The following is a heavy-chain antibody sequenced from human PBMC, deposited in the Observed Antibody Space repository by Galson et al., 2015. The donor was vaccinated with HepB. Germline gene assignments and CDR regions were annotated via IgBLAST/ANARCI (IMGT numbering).Heavy chain of an antibody. CDR2: IDPSDSYT. V-gene: IGHV5-10-1*01. D-gene: IGHD3-10*01. Sequence: QSGAEVKKPGESLRISCKGSGYSFTSFWISWVRQMPGKGLEWMGRIDPSDSYTNYSPSFQGHVTISADKSISTAYLQWSSLKASDTAMYYCARHLLYYGPGSPITYDYWGQGTLVTVSS. CDR3: ARHLLYYGPGSPITYDY. J-gene: IGHJ4*02. CDR1: GYSFTSFW.